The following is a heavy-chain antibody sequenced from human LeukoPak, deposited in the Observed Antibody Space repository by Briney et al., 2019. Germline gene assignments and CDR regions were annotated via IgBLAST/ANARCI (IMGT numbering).Heavy chain of an antibody. Sequence: SETLSLTCTVSGGSISSSYWSWIRQPPGKGLEWIGNIYYSGNTNYNPSLKSRVTITVDTSRKQFSLNLSSVTAADTAVYYCARRLYHYYMDVWGKGTTVTVSS. J-gene: IGHJ6*03. CDR2: IYYSGNT. V-gene: IGHV4-59*08. CDR3: ARRLYHYYMDV. CDR1: GGSISSSY.